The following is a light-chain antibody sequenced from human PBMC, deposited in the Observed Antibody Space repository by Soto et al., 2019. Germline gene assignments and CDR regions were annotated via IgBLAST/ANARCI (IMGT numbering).Light chain of an antibody. CDR2: AAS. CDR3: QQSYSNPST. Sequence: DIQMTQSPSSLSASVGDRVTVTCRSSQSIGGYLNWYQQKPGKAPKLLMHAASTLQSGVPSRFSVSGSVTDYNLTIRSLQPEDFATSCCQQSYSNPSTFGAGTQVEIK. J-gene: IGKJ3*01. CDR1: QSIGGY. V-gene: IGKV1-39*01.